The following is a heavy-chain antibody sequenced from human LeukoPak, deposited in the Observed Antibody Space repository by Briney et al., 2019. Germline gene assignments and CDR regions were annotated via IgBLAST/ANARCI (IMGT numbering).Heavy chain of an antibody. D-gene: IGHD1-1*01. CDR1: GYTFTGYY. CDR2: INPNSGGT. CDR3: VRLQPNTGEWAFDI. V-gene: IGHV1-2*02. J-gene: IGHJ3*02. Sequence: ASVKVSCKASGYTFTGYYMHWVRQAPGQGLEWMGWINPNSGGTNYAQKFQGRVTMTRDTSISTAYMELSRLRSDDTAVYHCVRLQPNTGEWAFDIWGQGTMVSVSS.